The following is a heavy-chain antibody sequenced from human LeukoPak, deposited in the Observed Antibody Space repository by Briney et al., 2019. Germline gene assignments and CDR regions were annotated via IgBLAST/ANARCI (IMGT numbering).Heavy chain of an antibody. J-gene: IGHJ4*02. CDR3: ARTGETAMDSRGLFDY. D-gene: IGHD5-18*01. Sequence: KPSETLSLTCAVYGGSFSGYYWSWIRQPPGKGPEWIGEINHSGSTNYNPSLKSRVSISADTSKNQFSLKLSSVTAADTAVYYCARTGETAMDSRGLFDYWGQGTPVTVSS. CDR2: INHSGST. CDR1: GGSFSGYY. V-gene: IGHV4-34*01.